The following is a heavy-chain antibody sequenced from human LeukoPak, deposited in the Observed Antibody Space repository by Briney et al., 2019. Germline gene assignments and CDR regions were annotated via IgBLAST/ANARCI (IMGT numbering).Heavy chain of an antibody. D-gene: IGHD3-10*01. CDR3: ATAVYGSGSYYNNWFDP. Sequence: ASVKVSCKASGYTFTSYGISWVRQAPGQGLEWMGWISAYNGNTNYAQKLQGRVTMTTDTSTSTAYMELSSLRSEDTAVYYCATAVYGSGSYYNNWFDPWGQGTLVTVSS. CDR2: ISAYNGNT. J-gene: IGHJ5*02. CDR1: GYTFTSYG. V-gene: IGHV1-18*01.